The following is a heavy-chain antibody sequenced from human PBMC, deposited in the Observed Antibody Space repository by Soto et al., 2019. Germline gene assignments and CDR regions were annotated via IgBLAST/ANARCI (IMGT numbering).Heavy chain of an antibody. J-gene: IGHJ4*02. CDR2: IYYSGST. Sequence: SETLSLTCTVSGGSISSGDYYWSWIRQPPGKGLEWIGYIYYSGSTYYNPSLKSRVTISVDTSKNQFSLKLSSVTAADTAVYYCARAYSGYGNYFDYWGQGTLVTVS. CDR1: GGSISSGDYY. V-gene: IGHV4-30-4*01. CDR3: ARAYSGYGNYFDY. D-gene: IGHD5-12*01.